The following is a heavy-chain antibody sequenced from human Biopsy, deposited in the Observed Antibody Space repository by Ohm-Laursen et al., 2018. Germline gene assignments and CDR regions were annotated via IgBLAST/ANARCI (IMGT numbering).Heavy chain of an antibody. J-gene: IGHJ4*02. CDR2: ISGSGGST. CDR3: AKGGYCTTTSCYMDVDY. Sequence: SLRLSCSAPGFSFDNYAMNWVRQAPGKGLEWVSTISGSGGSTYYADSVKGRFTISRDASKNTLYLLMNSLRAEDTAMYYCAKGGYCTTTSCYMDVDYWGQGTLVTVSS. V-gene: IGHV3-23*01. CDR1: GFSFDNYA. D-gene: IGHD2-2*02.